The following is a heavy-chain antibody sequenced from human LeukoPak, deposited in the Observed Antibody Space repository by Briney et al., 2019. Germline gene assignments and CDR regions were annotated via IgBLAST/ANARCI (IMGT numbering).Heavy chain of an antibody. CDR3: ARDLNLYDSSGYYPR. J-gene: IGHJ4*02. Sequence: GGSLRLSCAASGFTFSTYSMNWVRQAPGKGPEWVSSISSGSSYIYYPDSLKGRFTISRDNAKNSLYLQMNSLGAEDTAVYYCARDLNLYDSSGYYPRWGQGTLVTVSS. V-gene: IGHV3-21*01. D-gene: IGHD3-22*01. CDR2: ISSGSSYI. CDR1: GFTFSTYS.